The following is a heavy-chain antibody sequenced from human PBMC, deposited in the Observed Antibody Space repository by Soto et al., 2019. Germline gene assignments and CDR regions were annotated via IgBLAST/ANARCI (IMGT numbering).Heavy chain of an antibody. CDR2: INHRGSI. J-gene: IGHJ6*02. CDR3: ARGSRMRIPAASGRDYYYHGLDV. Sequence: QVQLQQRGAGLLKPSETLSLNCSVYGGSFIGYYWSWIRQPPGKGLEFIWEINHRGSINYKPSLKLRVTMAVDTSKNQFSRKLNSVPAVDTAVFYCARGSRMRIPAASGRDYYYHGLDVWGQGTAVTVSS. D-gene: IGHD2-15*01. V-gene: IGHV4-34*01. CDR1: GGSFIGYY.